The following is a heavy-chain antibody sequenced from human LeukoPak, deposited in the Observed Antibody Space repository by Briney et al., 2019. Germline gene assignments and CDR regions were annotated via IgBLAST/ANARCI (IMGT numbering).Heavy chain of an antibody. J-gene: IGHJ5*02. CDR2: ISWNSGSI. D-gene: IGHD3-22*01. CDR1: GFTFDDYA. CDR3: ARRGDYYDSSGYPNWFDP. V-gene: IGHV3-9*01. Sequence: PGGSLRLSCAASGFTFDDYAMHWVRQAPGKGLEWVSGISWNSGSIGYADSVKGRFTISRDNAKNSLYLQMNSLRAEDTAVYYCARRGDYYDSSGYPNWFDPWGQGTLVTVSS.